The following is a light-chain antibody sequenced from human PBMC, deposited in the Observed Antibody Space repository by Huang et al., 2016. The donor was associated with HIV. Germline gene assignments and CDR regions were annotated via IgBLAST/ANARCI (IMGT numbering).Light chain of an antibody. CDR2: GAS. CDR1: QSVGTY. J-gene: IGKJ2*01. CDR3: QQRSSWYT. V-gene: IGKV3-11*01. Sequence: EIVLTQSPATLSLSPGAGATLSCRASQSVGTYLAWYQQKPGQAPGLLIYGASNRATGSPARFSGSGSGTDFTLTLSSLEPEDFAVYYCQQRSSWYTFGQGTKLEIK.